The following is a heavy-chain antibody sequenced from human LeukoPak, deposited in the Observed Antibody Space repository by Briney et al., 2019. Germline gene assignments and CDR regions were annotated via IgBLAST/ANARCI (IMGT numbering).Heavy chain of an antibody. D-gene: IGHD3-10*01. CDR3: ARGRGDARGTSFDP. CDR1: GGSISSSSYY. J-gene: IGHJ5*02. V-gene: IGHV4-39*07. CDR2: IYYSGST. Sequence: SETLSLTCTVSGGSISSSSYYWGWIRQPPGKGLEWIGSIYYSGSTYYNPPLKSRVSISVDTSKNKFSLDLNSVSAADTAVYYCARGRGDARGTSFDPWGQGTLVTVSS.